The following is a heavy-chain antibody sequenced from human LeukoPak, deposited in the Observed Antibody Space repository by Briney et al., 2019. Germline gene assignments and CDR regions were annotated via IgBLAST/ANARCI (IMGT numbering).Heavy chain of an antibody. CDR2: IYTSGST. V-gene: IGHV4-4*07. CDR3: ARDLAYCGGDCYPNEAFDI. J-gene: IGHJ3*02. Sequence: ETLSLTCTVSGGSISSYYWSWIRQPPGKGLEWIGRIYTSGSTNYNPSLKSRVTMSVDTSKNQFSLKLSSVTAADTAVYYCARDLAYCGGDCYPNEAFDIWGQGTMVTVSS. D-gene: IGHD2-21*02. CDR1: GGSISSYY.